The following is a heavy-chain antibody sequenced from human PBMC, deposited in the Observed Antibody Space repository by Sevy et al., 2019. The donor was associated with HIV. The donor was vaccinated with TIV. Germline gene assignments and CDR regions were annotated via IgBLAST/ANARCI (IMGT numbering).Heavy chain of an antibody. J-gene: IGHJ4*02. CDR2: ISAYNGNT. CDR1: GYTFTSYG. V-gene: IGHV1-18*01. D-gene: IGHD2-2*01. CDR3: ARNRGGLVVPAASPDY. Sequence: ASVKVSCKASGYTFTSYGISWVRQAPGQGLEWMGWISAYNGNTNYAQKLQGRVTMTTDTSTGTAYMELRSLRSDDTAVYYCARNRGGLVVPAASPDYWGQGTLVTVSS.